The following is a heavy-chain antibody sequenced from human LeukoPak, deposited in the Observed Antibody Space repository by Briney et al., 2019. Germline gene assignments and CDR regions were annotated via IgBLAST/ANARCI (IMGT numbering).Heavy chain of an antibody. CDR2: IKSKADGETT. Sequence: GGSLRLSCAASGFTFSSYAMSWVRQAPGKGLECVGRIKSKADGETTEYAAPVKGRFTISRDDSKNTLYLQMNSLKSEDTAVYFCITDIPPPRGYDYPFDYWGQGTLATVSS. CDR3: ITDIPPPRGYDYPFDY. J-gene: IGHJ4*02. CDR1: GFTFSSYA. D-gene: IGHD5-12*01. V-gene: IGHV3-15*01.